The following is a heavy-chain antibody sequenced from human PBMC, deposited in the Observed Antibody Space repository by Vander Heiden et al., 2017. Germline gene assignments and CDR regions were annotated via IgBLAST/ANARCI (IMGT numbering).Heavy chain of an antibody. CDR3: AKDCSSTNCYTDV. Sequence: EVQLLESGGGLVQPGGSLRLSCAASGFIFSSYARGWVRQAPGKGLEWVSGISGSGGSTYYADSVKGRFTISRDNSKNTVYLQMNSLRAEDTAVYYCAKDCSSTNCYTDVWGQGTMVTVSS. CDR1: GFIFSSYA. CDR2: ISGSGGST. D-gene: IGHD2-2*02. V-gene: IGHV3-23*01. J-gene: IGHJ3*01.